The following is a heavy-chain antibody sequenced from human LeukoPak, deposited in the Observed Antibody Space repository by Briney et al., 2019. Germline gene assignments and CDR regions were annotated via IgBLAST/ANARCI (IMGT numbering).Heavy chain of an antibody. D-gene: IGHD3-22*01. V-gene: IGHV4-34*09. J-gene: IGHJ4*02. CDR2: IDHSGST. CDR3: ARDSSGYKYYFDY. CDR1: GGSFRSFSIYY. Sequence: SETLSLTCAVYGGSFRSFSIYYWSWIRQPPGRGLEWIGEIDHSGSTNYNPSLKSRVTISVDTSKNQFSLKLSSVTAADTAVYYCARDSSGYKYYFDYWGQGTLVTVSS.